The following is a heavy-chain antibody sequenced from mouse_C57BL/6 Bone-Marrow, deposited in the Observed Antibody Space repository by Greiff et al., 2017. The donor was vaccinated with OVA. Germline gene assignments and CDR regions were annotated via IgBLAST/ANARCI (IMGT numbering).Heavy chain of an antibody. D-gene: IGHD2-5*01. J-gene: IGHJ3*01. V-gene: IGHV1-81*01. CDR1: GYTFTSYG. Sequence: VQLQQSGAELARPVASVKLSCKASGYTFTSYGISWVKQRTGQGLEWIGAIYPRSGNTYYNEKFKGKATLTADKSSSTAYMELRSLTSEDSAVYFCASPYYSNYVGFAYWGQGTLVTVSA. CDR3: ASPYYSNYVGFAY. CDR2: IYPRSGNT.